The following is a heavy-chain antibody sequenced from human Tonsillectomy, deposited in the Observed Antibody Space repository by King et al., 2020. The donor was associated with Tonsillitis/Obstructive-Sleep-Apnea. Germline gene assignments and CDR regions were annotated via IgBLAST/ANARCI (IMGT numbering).Heavy chain of an antibody. Sequence: VQLVESGGGLVKPGGSLRLSFAASGFTFSDYYMSWIRQAPGKGLGGVSYISSSSSYTNDADSVKGRFTISRDNAKNSLYLQMNSLRAEDTAVYYCARGQITGTFDYWGQGTLVTVSS. D-gene: IGHD1-20*01. CDR2: ISSSSSYT. J-gene: IGHJ4*02. CDR1: GFTFSDYY. CDR3: ARGQITGTFDY. V-gene: IGHV3-11*05.